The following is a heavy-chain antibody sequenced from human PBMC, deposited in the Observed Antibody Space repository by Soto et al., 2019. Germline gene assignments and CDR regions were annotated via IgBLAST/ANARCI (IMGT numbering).Heavy chain of an antibody. Sequence: EVHLLESGGGLVQPGGSLRLSCAASGFPFSSYAMSWVRQAPGKGLEWVSGISGSGAGTYYADSVQGRFTISRDNSENKLYLEMNSLRAEDTAVYYCANARYCSGGSCYGLTYYYGMDVWGQGTTVTVSS. CDR2: ISGSGAGT. D-gene: IGHD2-15*01. CDR1: GFPFSSYA. CDR3: ANARYCSGGSCYGLTYYYGMDV. V-gene: IGHV3-23*01. J-gene: IGHJ6*02.